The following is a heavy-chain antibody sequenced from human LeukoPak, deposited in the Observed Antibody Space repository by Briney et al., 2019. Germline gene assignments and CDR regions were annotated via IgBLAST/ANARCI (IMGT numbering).Heavy chain of an antibody. V-gene: IGHV4-30-4*08. J-gene: IGHJ2*01. Sequence: SETLSLTCTVSGGSISSGDYYWSWIRQPPGKGLEWIGYIYYSGSTYYNPSLKSRVTISVDTSKNPFSLKLSSVTAADTAVYYCARRRYCSSTSCPYWYFDLWGRGTLVTVSS. CDR2: IYYSGST. CDR3: ARRRYCSSTSCPYWYFDL. CDR1: GGSISSGDYY. D-gene: IGHD2-2*01.